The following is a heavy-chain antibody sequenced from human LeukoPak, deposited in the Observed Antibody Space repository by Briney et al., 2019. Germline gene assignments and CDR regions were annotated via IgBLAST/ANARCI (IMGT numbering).Heavy chain of an antibody. V-gene: IGHV1-2*06. CDR1: GYTFTGFY. Sequence: ASVKVSCKASGYTFTGFYIHWVRQAPGQGLEWMGRINPNSGDTNYAQKFLARVTMTRDTSISTAFMELTRLRSDGTAVYYCARVGYYDGSGYLDYWGQGTLVPVSS. CDR3: ARVGYYDGSGYLDY. J-gene: IGHJ4*02. CDR2: INPNSGDT. D-gene: IGHD3-22*01.